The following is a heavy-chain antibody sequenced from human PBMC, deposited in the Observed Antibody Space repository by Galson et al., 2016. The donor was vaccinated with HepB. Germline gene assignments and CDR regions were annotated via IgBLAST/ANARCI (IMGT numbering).Heavy chain of an antibody. CDR1: GYTFSSYA. V-gene: IGHV1-18*01. CDR2: ISASTGTT. J-gene: IGHJ3*02. Sequence: SVKVSCKASGYTFSSYAITWVRQAPGQGLEWMGWISASTGTTNYARRLQGRVTMTTDTSTSTAYMELRNMRSGDAAVHYCARRVRGTYEAFDIWGLGTMVTVSS. D-gene: IGHD3-10*01. CDR3: ARRVRGTYEAFDI.